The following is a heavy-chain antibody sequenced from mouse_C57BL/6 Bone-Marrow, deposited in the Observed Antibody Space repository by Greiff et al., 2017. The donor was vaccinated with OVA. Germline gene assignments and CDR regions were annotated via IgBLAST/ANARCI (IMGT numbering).Heavy chain of an antibody. D-gene: IGHD2-1*01. CDR1: GFTFSDYG. CDR2: ISNLAYSI. CDR3: ARLYYGNYCAMDY. J-gene: IGHJ4*01. V-gene: IGHV5-15*01. Sequence: EVMLVESGGGLVQPGGSLKLSCAASGFTFSDYGMAWVRQAPRKGPEWVAFISNLAYSIYYADTVTGRFTISRENAKNTLYLEMNSLRSEDTAMYYCARLYYGNYCAMDYWGQGTSVTVSS.